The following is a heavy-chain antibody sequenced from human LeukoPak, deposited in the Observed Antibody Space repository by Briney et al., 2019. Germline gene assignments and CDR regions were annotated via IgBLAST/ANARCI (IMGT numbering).Heavy chain of an antibody. CDR1: GGSISSSSYY. CDR2: IYYSGST. J-gene: IGHJ4*02. Sequence: SETLSLTCTVSGGSISSSSYYWGWIRQPPGKGLEWIGSIYYSGSTYYNPSLKSRVTISVDTSKNQFSLKLSSVTAADTAVYYCAGFNVPRYYYGSETTYWGQGTLVTVSS. D-gene: IGHD3-10*01. CDR3: AGFNVPRYYYGSETTY. V-gene: IGHV4-39*01.